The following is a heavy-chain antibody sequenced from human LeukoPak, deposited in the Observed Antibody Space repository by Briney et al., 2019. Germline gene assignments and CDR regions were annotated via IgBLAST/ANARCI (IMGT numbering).Heavy chain of an antibody. CDR1: GGSISSGGYY. V-gene: IGHV4-31*03. Sequence: SETLSLTCTVSGGSISSGGYYWNWIRQHPGKGLEWIGYIYNSGSTYYNPSLKSRSTISVDTSKNPFSLKLSSVTAADTAVYYCARGYCTNGVCSSDYFDYWGQGTLVTVSS. CDR3: ARGYCTNGVCSSDYFDY. J-gene: IGHJ4*02. CDR2: IYNSGST. D-gene: IGHD2-8*01.